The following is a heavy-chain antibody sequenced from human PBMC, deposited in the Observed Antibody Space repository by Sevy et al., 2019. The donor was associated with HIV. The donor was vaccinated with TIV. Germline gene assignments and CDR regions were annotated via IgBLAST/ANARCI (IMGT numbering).Heavy chain of an antibody. V-gene: IGHV1-69*13. CDR3: ARDPRAGSGYYNWFDP. CDR1: GGTFSSYA. CDR2: IIPIFGTA. Sequence: ATVKVSCKASGGTFSSYAISWVRQAPRQGLERMGGIIPIFGTANYAQKFQGRVTITADESTSTAYMELSSLRSEDTAVYYCARDPRAGSGYYNWFDPWGQGTLVTVSS. J-gene: IGHJ5*02. D-gene: IGHD3-22*01.